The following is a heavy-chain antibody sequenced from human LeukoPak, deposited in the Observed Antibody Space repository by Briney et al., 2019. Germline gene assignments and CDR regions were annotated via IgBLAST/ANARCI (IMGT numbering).Heavy chain of an antibody. CDR1: GFSFSNAW. D-gene: IGHD3-22*01. J-gene: IGHJ4*02. V-gene: IGHV3-15*01. CDR2: IKRKTDGGTA. Sequence: PGGSLRLSCAASGFSFSNAWMSWVRQAPGKGLEWVGRIKRKTDGGTAHYAAPVKGRFTISRDDSQNTLYLQMNSLKTEDTAVYYCTTVGQSGYYDSAGYYYFDYWGQGTLVTVSS. CDR3: TTVGQSGYYDSAGYYYFDY.